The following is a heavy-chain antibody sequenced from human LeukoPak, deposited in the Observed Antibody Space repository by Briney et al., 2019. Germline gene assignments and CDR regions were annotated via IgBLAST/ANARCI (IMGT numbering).Heavy chain of an antibody. CDR3: ARALPKYDILTGYYVADYYFDY. CDR2: IILIFGTA. Sequence: SVKVSCKASGGTFSSYAISWVRQAPGQGLEWMGGIILIFGTANYAQKFQGRVTITTDESTSTAYMELSSLRSEDTAVYYCARALPKYDILTGYYVADYYFDYWGQGTLVTVSS. V-gene: IGHV1-69*05. J-gene: IGHJ4*02. CDR1: GGTFSSYA. D-gene: IGHD3-9*01.